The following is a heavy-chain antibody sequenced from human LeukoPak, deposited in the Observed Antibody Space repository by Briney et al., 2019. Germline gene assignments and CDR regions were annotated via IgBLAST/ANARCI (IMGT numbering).Heavy chain of an antibody. CDR1: GYTFTSYG. D-gene: IGHD3-10*01. CDR2: ISAYNGNT. V-gene: IGHV1-18*04. J-gene: IGHJ5*02. CDR3: ARSYGSGSPPWFDP. Sequence: ASVKVSCKASGYTFTSYGISGVRQAPGQGLELKGWISAYNGNTNYAQKLQGRVTMTTDTSTSTAYMELRSLRSDDTAVYYCARSYGSGSPPWFDPWGQGTLVTVSS.